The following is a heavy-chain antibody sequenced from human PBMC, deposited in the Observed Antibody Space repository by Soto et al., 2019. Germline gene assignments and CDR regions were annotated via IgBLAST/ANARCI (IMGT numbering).Heavy chain of an antibody. CDR2: INTDGTNS. V-gene: IGHV3-74*01. D-gene: IGHD2-2*02. CDR3: AREYTAWPLAYGLDV. J-gene: IGHJ6*02. CDR1: GLTFNRYW. Sequence: GGSLRLSCAASGLTFNRYWMHWVRHAPGKGLVWVSHINTDGTNSNYADSVKGRFTISRDNAKSTLFLQMNSLRAEDTAVYYCAREYTAWPLAYGLDVWGQGTTVTVSS.